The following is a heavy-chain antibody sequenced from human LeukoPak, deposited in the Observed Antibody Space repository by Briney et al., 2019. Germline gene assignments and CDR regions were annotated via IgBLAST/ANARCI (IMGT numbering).Heavy chain of an antibody. CDR3: ARVGIASAGRVIAFDI. CDR2: ISHSGST. D-gene: IGHD6-13*01. Sequence: SETRSLTSAVAGGSISRSNWWSWVRQPPGKGLEWLGEISHSGSTMYNPSLKSRVSISVDKSKKQFCMKLSSVTAAGPAVSYCARVGIASAGRVIAFDIWGQGTMVTVSS. J-gene: IGHJ3*02. V-gene: IGHV4-4*02. CDR1: GGSISRSNW.